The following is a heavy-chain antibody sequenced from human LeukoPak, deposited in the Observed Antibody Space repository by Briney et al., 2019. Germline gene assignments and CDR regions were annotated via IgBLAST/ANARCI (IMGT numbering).Heavy chain of an antibody. J-gene: IGHJ4*02. CDR3: ARSSRIAAAGLTSRFDY. V-gene: IGHV3-30-3*01. CDR1: GFTFSSHM. Sequence: PGRSLRLSCAASGFTFSSHMMHCVRQAPAKGLEWVAVISYDGSNKYYADSVKGRFTISRDNSKNTLYLQMNSLRAEDTAVYYCARSSRIAAAGLTSRFDYWGQGTLVTVSS. D-gene: IGHD6-13*01. CDR2: ISYDGSNK.